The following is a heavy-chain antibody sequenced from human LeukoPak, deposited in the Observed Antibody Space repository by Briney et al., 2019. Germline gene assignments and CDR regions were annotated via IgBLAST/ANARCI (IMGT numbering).Heavy chain of an antibody. J-gene: IGHJ4*02. CDR3: ARDLRITIEELDY. CDR2: IWYDGSNK. V-gene: IGHV3-33*01. D-gene: IGHD3-3*01. Sequence: PGRSLRLSCAASGFTFSSYGMHWVRQAPGKGLEWVAVIWYDGSNKYYADSVKGRFTISRDNSKNTLYLQMNSLRAEDTAVYYCARDLRITIEELDYWGQGTLVTVSS. CDR1: GFTFSSYG.